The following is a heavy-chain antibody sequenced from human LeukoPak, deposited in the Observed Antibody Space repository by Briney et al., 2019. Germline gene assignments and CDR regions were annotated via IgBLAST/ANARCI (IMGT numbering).Heavy chain of an antibody. V-gene: IGHV3-23*01. CDR3: AKRYIGNYYFDY. CDR1: GFTFSSYA. D-gene: IGHD3-16*02. CDR2: TSGSGGST. J-gene: IGHJ4*02. Sequence: GGSLRLSCAASGFTFSSYAMSWVRQAPGKGLEWVSVTSGSGGSTYYVDSVKGRFTISRDNSKNTLYLQMNSLRAEDTAVYYCAKRYIGNYYFDYWGQGTLVTVSS.